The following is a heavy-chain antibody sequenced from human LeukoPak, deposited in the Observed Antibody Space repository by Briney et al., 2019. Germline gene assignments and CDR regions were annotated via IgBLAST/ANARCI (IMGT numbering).Heavy chain of an antibody. D-gene: IGHD6-13*01. CDR2: IYHSGST. V-gene: IGHV4-38-2*02. Sequence: SETLSLTCTVSGYSISSGYYWGWIRQPPGKGLEWIGSIYHSGSTYYNPSLKSRVTISVDTSKNQFSLKLSSVTAADTAVYYCACRSSWHAFDIWGQGTMVTVSS. J-gene: IGHJ3*02. CDR3: ACRSSWHAFDI. CDR1: GYSISSGYY.